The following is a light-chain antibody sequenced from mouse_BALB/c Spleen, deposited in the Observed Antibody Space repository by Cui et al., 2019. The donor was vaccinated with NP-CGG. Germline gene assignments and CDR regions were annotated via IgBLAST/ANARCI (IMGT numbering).Light chain of an antibody. CDR1: TGPVKTSNY. J-gene: IGLJ1*01. CDR2: GSN. Sequence: QAVVTQESALTISPGETVTLTCSSSTGPVKTSNYANWVQEKTDHLFTGLIGGSNNRAPGVPARFSGSLIGDKAALTITGAQTEDEAIYFCALWYSNHWVFGGGTKLTVL. CDR3: ALWYSNHWV. V-gene: IGLV1*01.